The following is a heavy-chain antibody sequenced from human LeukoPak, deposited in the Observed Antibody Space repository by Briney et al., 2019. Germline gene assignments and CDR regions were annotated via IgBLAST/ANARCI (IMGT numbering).Heavy chain of an antibody. Sequence: SDTLSLTCTVTGGSITSTSFYWAWIRQPPGKGLEWIGEINHSGSTNYNPSLKSRVTISVDTSKNQFSLKLSSVTAADTAVYYCARAPEPPRLVQAKTRFDCWGQGTLVTVSS. CDR1: GGSITSTSFY. CDR3: ARAPEPPRLVQAKTRFDC. V-gene: IGHV4-39*07. CDR2: INHSGST. J-gene: IGHJ4*02. D-gene: IGHD6-19*01.